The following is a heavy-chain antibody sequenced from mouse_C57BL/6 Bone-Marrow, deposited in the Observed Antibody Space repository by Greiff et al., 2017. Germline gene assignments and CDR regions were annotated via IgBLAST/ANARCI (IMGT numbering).Heavy chain of an antibody. V-gene: IGHV3-6*01. CDR2: ISYDGSN. J-gene: IGHJ4*01. D-gene: IGHD3-1*01. CDR3: ARGGLSSYAMDY. Sequence: EVKLVESGPGLVKPSQSLSLTCSVTGYSITSGYYWNWIRQFPGNKLEWMGYISYDGSNNYNPSLKNRISITRDTAKNQFFLQLDSVTTEDTATYCCARGGLSSYAMDYWGQGTSVTVSS. CDR1: GYSITSGYY.